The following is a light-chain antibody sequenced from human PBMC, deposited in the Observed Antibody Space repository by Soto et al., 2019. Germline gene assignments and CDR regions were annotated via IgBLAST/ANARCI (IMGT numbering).Light chain of an antibody. J-gene: IGKJ4*01. CDR3: MQALQTPT. Sequence: IVMTQSPLSLAVTPGEPASISCRSSQSLRYRDGRTFLDWYLQRPGQSPQLLIYLASNRASGVPDRFSGSGSGTDFTLKISRVEAEDVGIYYCMQALQTPTFGGGTRVEI. V-gene: IGKV2-28*01. CDR1: QSLRYRDGRTF. CDR2: LAS.